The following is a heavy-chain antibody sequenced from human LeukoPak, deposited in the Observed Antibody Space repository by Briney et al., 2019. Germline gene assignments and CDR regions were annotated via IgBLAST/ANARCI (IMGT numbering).Heavy chain of an antibody. Sequence: GASLQISCKGSGSPFTTSWIGWVRQLPGKGLEWMGIIYPADSDTRYSPSLQGQVTISADKSISTAYLQWSSLKASDAAMYYCARRHSSSSDYWGQGTLVTVSS. J-gene: IGHJ4*02. V-gene: IGHV5-51*01. CDR2: IYPADSDT. D-gene: IGHD6-6*01. CDR1: GSPFTTSW. CDR3: ARRHSSSSDY.